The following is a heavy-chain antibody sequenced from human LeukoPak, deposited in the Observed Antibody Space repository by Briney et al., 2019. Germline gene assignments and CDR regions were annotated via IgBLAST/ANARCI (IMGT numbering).Heavy chain of an antibody. CDR2: INHSGST. J-gene: IGHJ4*02. V-gene: IGHV4-34*01. CDR3: ARGWGYFDY. CDR1: GGSFSGYY. Sequence: SETLSLTCAVYGGSFSGYYWSWIRQPPGKGLEWIGEINHSGSTNYNPSLKSRVTISVDTSKNQFSLKLSSVTAADTAVYYCARGWGYFDYWGQGTLVTVSS. D-gene: IGHD1-26*01.